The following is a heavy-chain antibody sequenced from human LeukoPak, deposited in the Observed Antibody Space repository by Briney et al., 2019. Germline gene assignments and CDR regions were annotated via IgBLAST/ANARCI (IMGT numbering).Heavy chain of an antibody. CDR2: IYPGDSDT. J-gene: IGHJ3*02. CDR1: GYSFTSYW. V-gene: IGHV5-51*01. D-gene: IGHD3-9*01. Sequence: GESLKISCKGSGYSFTSYWIGWVRQMPGKGLEWMGIIYPGDSDTRYSPSFQGQVTISADKSISTVYLQWSSLKASDTAMYYCARLGAFQYYDILTGYPSGAFDIWGQGTMVAVSS. CDR3: ARLGAFQYYDILTGYPSGAFDI.